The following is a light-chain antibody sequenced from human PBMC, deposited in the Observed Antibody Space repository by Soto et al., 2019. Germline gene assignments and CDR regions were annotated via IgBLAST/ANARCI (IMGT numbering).Light chain of an antibody. CDR2: ANT. CDR1: NSNIGAGYE. Sequence: QSVLTQPPSVSGAPGQRVTITCTASNSNIGAGYEVHWYQHLPGKAPKLLIYANTNRPSGVPDRFSTSRSGTSASLDISGLQAADEADYYCQSYDRSLSGFVIFGGGTKLTVL. J-gene: IGLJ2*01. V-gene: IGLV1-40*01. CDR3: QSYDRSLSGFVI.